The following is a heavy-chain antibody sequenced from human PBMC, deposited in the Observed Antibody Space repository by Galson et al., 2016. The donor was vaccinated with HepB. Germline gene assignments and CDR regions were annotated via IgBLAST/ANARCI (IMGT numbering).Heavy chain of an antibody. CDR1: GGTFSSYA. Sequence: SVKVSCKASGGTFSSYAFSWVRQAPGQGLEWMGRSIPILGMPSYAQKFQGRVTITADTSTSTAYMELSSLRSEDTAVYYCARDAVAVTGTIHYYHDGMDVWGQGTTVTVSS. CDR3: ARDAVAVTGTIHYYHDGMDV. CDR2: SIPILGMP. J-gene: IGHJ6*02. D-gene: IGHD6-13*01. V-gene: IGHV1-69*04.